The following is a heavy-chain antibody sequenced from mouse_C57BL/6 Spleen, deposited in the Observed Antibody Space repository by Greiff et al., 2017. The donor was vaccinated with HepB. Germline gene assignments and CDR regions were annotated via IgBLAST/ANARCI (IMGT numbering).Heavy chain of an antibody. J-gene: IGHJ2*01. CDR2: ISDGGSYT. CDR3: ARGLRDYYFDY. Sequence: EVQVVESGGGLVKPGGSLKLSCAASGFTFSSYAMSWVRQTPEKRLEWVATISDGGSYTYYPDNVKGRFTISRDNAKNNLYLQMSHLKSEDTAMYYCARGLRDYYFDYWGQGTTLTVSS. CDR1: GFTFSSYA. V-gene: IGHV5-4*01.